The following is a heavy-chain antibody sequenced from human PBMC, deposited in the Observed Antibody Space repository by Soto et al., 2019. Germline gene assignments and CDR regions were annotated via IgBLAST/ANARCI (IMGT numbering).Heavy chain of an antibody. CDR3: ARGSRSVITMIVVVITPPDDY. CDR1: GYTFTSYA. Sequence: QVQLVQSGAEVKKPGASVKVSCKASGYTFTSYAMHWVRQAPGQRLEWMGWINAGNGNTKYSQKFQGRVTITRDTSASTAYMELSSLRSEDTAVYYCARGSRSVITMIVVVITPPDDYWGQGTLVTVSS. J-gene: IGHJ4*02. CDR2: INAGNGNT. D-gene: IGHD3-22*01. V-gene: IGHV1-3*01.